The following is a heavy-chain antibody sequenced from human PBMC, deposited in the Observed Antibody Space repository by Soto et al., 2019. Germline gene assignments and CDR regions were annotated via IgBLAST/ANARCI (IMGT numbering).Heavy chain of an antibody. V-gene: IGHV3-53*01. D-gene: IGHD5-18*01. CDR1: GFTVGSNH. Sequence: EVQLVESGGGLIQPGGSLRLSCAASGFTVGSNHMSWVRQAPGKGLAWVSLIYSGGSTYYADSVKGRFTISRDNSKNTLYLQMNSLRAEDTAVYYCARAFRGYNYGIKGYYFDYWGQGTLVTVSS. CDR2: IYSGGST. J-gene: IGHJ4*02. CDR3: ARAFRGYNYGIKGYYFDY.